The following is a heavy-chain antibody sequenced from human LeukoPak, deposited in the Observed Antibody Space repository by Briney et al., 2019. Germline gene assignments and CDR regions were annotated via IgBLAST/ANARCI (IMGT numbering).Heavy chain of an antibody. CDR1: GGTFSSYA. D-gene: IGHD5-24*01. V-gene: IGHV1-69*13. CDR2: IIPIFGTA. CDR3: ARDSPIRRDGYIHPPAGY. J-gene: IGHJ4*02. Sequence: GASVKVSCKASGGTFSSYAISWVRQAPGQGLEWMGGIIPIFGTANYAQKFQGRVTITADESTSTAYMELSSLRSEDTAVYYCARDSPIRRDGYIHPPAGYWGQGTLVTVSS.